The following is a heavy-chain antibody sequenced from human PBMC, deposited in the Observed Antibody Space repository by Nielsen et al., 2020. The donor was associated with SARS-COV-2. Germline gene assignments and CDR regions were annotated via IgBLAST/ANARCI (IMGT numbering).Heavy chain of an antibody. CDR2: IYHTGST. J-gene: IGHJ5*02. D-gene: IGHD3-9*01. CDR1: GGSVSSNNW. V-gene: IGHV4-4*02. CDR3: ARGRGRGFLTGYYSALENWFDP. Sequence: SETLSLTCAVSGGSVSSNNWWIWVRQPPGKGLEWIGEIYHTGSTNYNPSLKSRVTISVDTSKNQFSLKLSSVTAADTAVYYCARGRGRGFLTGYYSALENWFDPWGQGTLVTVSS.